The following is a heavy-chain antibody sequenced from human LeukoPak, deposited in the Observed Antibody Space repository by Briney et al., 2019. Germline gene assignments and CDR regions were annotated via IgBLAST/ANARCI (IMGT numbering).Heavy chain of an antibody. Sequence: GASVKVSCKASGGTFSSYAISWVRHAPGQGLEWMGGIIPIFGTANYAQKIQGRVTITADKSTSTAYMELSSLRSEDTAVYYCARAPSVEGNYYYYYMDVWGKGTTVTVSS. V-gene: IGHV1-69*06. CDR3: ARAPSVEGNYYYYYMDV. J-gene: IGHJ6*03. CDR2: IIPIFGTA. CDR1: GGTFSSYA. D-gene: IGHD4-23*01.